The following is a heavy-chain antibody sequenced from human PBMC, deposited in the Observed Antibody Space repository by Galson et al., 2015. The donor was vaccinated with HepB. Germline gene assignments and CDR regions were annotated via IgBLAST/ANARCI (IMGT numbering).Heavy chain of an antibody. CDR2: ITDSGYNT. Sequence: SLRLSCAASGFTFSSYAMTWVRQAPGKGLEWASSITDSGYNTYYADSVKGRFTISRDNSKNTLYLQMNSLTVEDTALYYCARGKRATYDYWGQGILVTVSS. J-gene: IGHJ4*02. CDR1: GFTFSSYA. D-gene: IGHD5-12*01. V-gene: IGHV3-23*01. CDR3: ARGKRATYDY.